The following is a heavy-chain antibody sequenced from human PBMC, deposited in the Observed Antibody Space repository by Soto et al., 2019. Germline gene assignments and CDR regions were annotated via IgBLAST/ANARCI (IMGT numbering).Heavy chain of an antibody. CDR3: VKDRVPGAYGNYYGMDV. CDR2: ISYDGSDK. CDR1: GFTFNNSG. J-gene: IGHJ6*02. V-gene: IGHV3-30*18. Sequence: GGSLRLSCRVSGFTFNNSGMHWIRQAPGKGLEWMAVISYDGSDKYYADSVKGRVIISRDNSKNTLNLEMNSLRAEDTAIYYCVKDRVPGAYGNYYGMDVWGQGTTVTVSS. D-gene: IGHD5-12*01.